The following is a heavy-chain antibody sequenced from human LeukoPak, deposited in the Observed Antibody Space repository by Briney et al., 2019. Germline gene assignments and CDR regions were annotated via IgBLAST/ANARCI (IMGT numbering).Heavy chain of an antibody. J-gene: IGHJ4*02. CDR2: IRYDGSNK. Sequence: GGSLRLSCAASGFTFSSYGMHWVRQAPGKGLEWVAFIRYDGSNKYYADSVKGRFTISRDNSKNTLYLQMNSLRAEDTAVYYCAKGLRKLIVGSTEYYFDYWGQGTLVTVSS. CDR1: GFTFSSYG. D-gene: IGHD1-26*01. V-gene: IGHV3-30*02. CDR3: AKGLRKLIVGSTEYYFDY.